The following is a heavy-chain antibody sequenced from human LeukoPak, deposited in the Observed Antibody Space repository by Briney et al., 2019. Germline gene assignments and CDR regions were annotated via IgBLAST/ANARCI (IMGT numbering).Heavy chain of an antibody. J-gene: IGHJ4*02. V-gene: IGHV3-72*01. CDR2: IRNKLYSHTT. CDR1: GFTFSDHY. CDR3: AKTAGSSSWSWDY. D-gene: IGHD6-13*01. Sequence: GGSLRLSCAASGFTFSDHYMDWVRQTPGKGLEWVGRIRNKLYSHTTEYAASVKGRFTISRDDSKNSLYLQMNSLRAEDTAVYYCAKTAGSSSWSWDYWGQGTLVTVSS.